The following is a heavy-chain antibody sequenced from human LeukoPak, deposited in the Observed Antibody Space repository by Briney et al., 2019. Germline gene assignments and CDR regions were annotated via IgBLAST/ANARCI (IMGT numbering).Heavy chain of an antibody. CDR1: GYTFSGYY. CDR3: ASGSLASYFDH. Sequence: GASVKASCKASGYTFSGYYMHWVRQAPGQGLEWMGWINPNSGGTKYVQKFQGRVTMTRDTSISPAYMELSRLRSDDTAVYYCASGSLASYFDHWGQGTLVTVSS. CDR2: INPNSGGT. J-gene: IGHJ4*02. D-gene: IGHD3-16*01. V-gene: IGHV1-2*02.